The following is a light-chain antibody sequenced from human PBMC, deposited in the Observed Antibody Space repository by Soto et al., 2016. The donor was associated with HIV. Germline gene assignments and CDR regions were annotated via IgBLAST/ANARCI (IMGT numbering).Light chain of an antibody. V-gene: IGLV3-21*03. CDR2: DDS. CDR3: QVWDSSSDHPNWV. Sequence: SYELTQPPSVSVAPGKTARITCGGHNIGSKSVHWYQQKPGQAPVLVVYDDSDRPSGIPERFSGSNSGNTATLTISRVEAGDEADYYCQVWDSSSDHPNWVFGGGTKLTVL. CDR1: NIGSKS. J-gene: IGLJ3*02.